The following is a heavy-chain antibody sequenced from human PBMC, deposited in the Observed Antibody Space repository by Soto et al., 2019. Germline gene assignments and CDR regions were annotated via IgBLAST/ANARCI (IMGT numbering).Heavy chain of an antibody. CDR2: FYPSGSA. J-gene: IGHJ4*02. CDR3: VRGKSYSVYDF. Sequence: PSETLSLTCSVSVGSMTGHAWVWIRQAAGKGLEWIGHFYPSGSASYNPTLRSRLTMSLDTSHNHFFLNLTSATTADKAVYYCVRGKSYSVYDFWGPGTLVTVSS. CDR1: VGSMTGHA. V-gene: IGHV4-4*07. D-gene: IGHD5-12*01.